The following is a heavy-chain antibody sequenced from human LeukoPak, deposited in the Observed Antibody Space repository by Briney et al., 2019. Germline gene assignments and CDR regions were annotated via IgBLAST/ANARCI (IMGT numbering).Heavy chain of an antibody. CDR2: IYFSGST. V-gene: IGHV4-59*08. CDR3: ARSEYSSSSGHFDY. J-gene: IGHJ4*02. D-gene: IGHD6-6*01. CDR1: GGSISSYY. Sequence: SETLSLTCTVSGGSISSYYWSWIRQPPGKGLEWIGYIYFSGSTDYNPSLKSRVTISVDTSKNQFSLKLSSVTAADTAVYYCARSEYSSSSGHFDYWGQGTLVTVSS.